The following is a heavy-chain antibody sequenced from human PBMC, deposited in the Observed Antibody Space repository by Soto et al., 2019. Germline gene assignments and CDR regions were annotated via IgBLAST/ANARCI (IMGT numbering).Heavy chain of an antibody. CDR2: IIPILGIA. D-gene: IGHD1-26*01. Sequence: QVQLVQSGAEVKKPGSSVKVSCKASGGTFSSYTISWVRQAPGQGLEWMGRIIPILGIANYAQKFQSRVTITADKSTSTAYMELSSLRSEDTAVYYCARRGMGATYYYYGMDVWGQGTTVTVSS. V-gene: IGHV1-69*02. CDR3: ARRGMGATYYYYGMDV. J-gene: IGHJ6*02. CDR1: GGTFSSYT.